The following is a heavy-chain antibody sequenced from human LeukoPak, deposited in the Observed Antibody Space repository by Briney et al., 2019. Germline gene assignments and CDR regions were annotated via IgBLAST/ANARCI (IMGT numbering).Heavy chain of an antibody. CDR3: ARVCSRAGSCFPYYYGMDV. CDR2: ISGSGGST. Sequence: GGSLRLSCAASGFTFSSYAMSWVRQAPGKGLEWVSAISGSGGSTYYADSVKGRFTISRENAKNSLYLQMNSLRAGDTAVYYCARVCSRAGSCFPYYYGMDVWGQGTTVTVSS. J-gene: IGHJ6*02. D-gene: IGHD2-15*01. V-gene: IGHV3-23*01. CDR1: GFTFSSYA.